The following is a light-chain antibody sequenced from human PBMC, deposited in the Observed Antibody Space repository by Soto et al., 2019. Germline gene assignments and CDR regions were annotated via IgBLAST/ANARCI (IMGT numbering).Light chain of an antibody. CDR3: QQYYSTPQT. Sequence: IVMTQAPDSLSVSLGERATINCKSSPSVLYSSNNKNYLAWYQQKPGQPPKLLIYCAATRESGVPDRWSGSRSGTDYTLTTSSLQAEDVAVYYCQQYYSTPQTFGHGNKVEIK. V-gene: IGKV4-1*01. J-gene: IGKJ1*01. CDR2: CAA. CDR1: PSVLYSSNNKNY.